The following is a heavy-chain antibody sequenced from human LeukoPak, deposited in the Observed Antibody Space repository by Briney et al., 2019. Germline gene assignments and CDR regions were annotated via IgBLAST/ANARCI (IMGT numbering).Heavy chain of an antibody. CDR2: ISSSGYTI. CDR1: GFTFSIYE. J-gene: IGHJ4*02. CDR3: VRGRSAGYFDY. V-gene: IGHV3-48*03. Sequence: GGSLRLSCAVSGFTFSIYEMNWVRQAPGKGLEWVSYISSSGYTIYYADSVKGRFTISRDNAKHSMHLQMNSLRAEDTSVYYCVRGRSAGYFDYWGQGTLVTVSS.